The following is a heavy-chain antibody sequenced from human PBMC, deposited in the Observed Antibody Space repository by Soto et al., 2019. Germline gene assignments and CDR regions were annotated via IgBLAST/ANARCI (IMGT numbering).Heavy chain of an antibody. CDR2: INPSGGSI. CDR3: ARDRGRGGSYYIYFYGMDV. CDR1: GYTFTTYY. V-gene: IGHV1-46*01. D-gene: IGHD1-26*01. J-gene: IGHJ6*02. Sequence: QVQVVQSGAEVKKPGASVKVSCKASGYTFTTYYIHWVRQAPGQGLEWMGVINPSGGSINYAQKFQGRGTMTRDTSTSTVYMELSSLRSEVTAVYYCARDRGRGGSYYIYFYGMDVWGQGTTVTVSS.